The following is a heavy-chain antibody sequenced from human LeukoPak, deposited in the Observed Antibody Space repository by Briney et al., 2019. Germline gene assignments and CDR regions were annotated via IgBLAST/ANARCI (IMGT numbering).Heavy chain of an antibody. V-gene: IGHV1-2*06. Sequence: GASVKVSCKASGYTFTGHYMHWVRQAPGQGLEWMGRINPNSGGTNYAQKFQGRVTMTRDTSISTAYMELSRLRSDDTAAYYCARDKQLVRRPGPIDYWGQGTLVTVSS. CDR3: ARDKQLVRRPGPIDY. J-gene: IGHJ4*02. CDR1: GYTFTGHY. D-gene: IGHD6-6*01. CDR2: INPNSGGT.